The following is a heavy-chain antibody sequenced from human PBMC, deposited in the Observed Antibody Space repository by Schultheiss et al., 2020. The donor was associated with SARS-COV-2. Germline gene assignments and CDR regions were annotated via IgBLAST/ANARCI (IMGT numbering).Heavy chain of an antibody. J-gene: IGHJ4*02. CDR3: AKGLGELSSPIY. CDR2: IYYSGST. CDR1: GGSVSSGSYY. D-gene: IGHD3-16*02. Sequence: SETLSLTCTVSGGSVSSGSYYWGWIRQPPGKGLEWIGSIYYSGSTYYNPSLKSRVTISVDTSKNQFSLKLSSVTAADTAVYYCAKGLGELSSPIYWGQGTLVTVSS. V-gene: IGHV4-39*01.